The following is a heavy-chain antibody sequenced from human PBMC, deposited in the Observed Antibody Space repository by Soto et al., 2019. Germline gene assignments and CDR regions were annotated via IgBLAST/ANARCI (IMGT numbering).Heavy chain of an antibody. D-gene: IGHD2-2*01. J-gene: IGHJ6*02. Sequence: SETLSLTCTVSGYSTSSGSYWAWIRQPPGKGPEWIASIYHGGTTFYNPSLKSRITISVDTSNNQFSLKLTSVTAADTAVYWCARDSRLVQIPSSNRYYYPGMDVWGQGTPVTVSS. V-gene: IGHV4-38-2*02. CDR1: GYSTSSGSY. CDR2: IYHGGTT. CDR3: ARDSRLVQIPSSNRYYYPGMDV.